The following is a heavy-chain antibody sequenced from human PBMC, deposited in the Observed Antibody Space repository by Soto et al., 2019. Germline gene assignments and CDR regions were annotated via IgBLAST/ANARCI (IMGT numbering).Heavy chain of an antibody. V-gene: IGHV4-59*01. D-gene: IGHD4-17*01. J-gene: IGHJ4*02. Sequence: SEALSLTCTVSGDSIIRYYWSWIRQPPWKGLEWIGYIYYSGSTNYNPSLKSRVTISIDTSKNQFSLKLSSVTAADTAVYYCARSNGDYGDYWSQGILVTVSS. CDR1: GDSIIRYY. CDR3: ARSNGDYGDY. CDR2: IYYSGST.